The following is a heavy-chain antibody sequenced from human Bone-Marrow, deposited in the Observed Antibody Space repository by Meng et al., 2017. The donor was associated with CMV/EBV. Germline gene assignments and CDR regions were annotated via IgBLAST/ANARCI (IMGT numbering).Heavy chain of an antibody. CDR3: ASEQDMGVY. CDR2: ISSSSSYI. D-gene: IGHD3-16*01. CDR1: GFTFSSYS. Sequence: SCAASGFTFSSYSMNWVRQAPGKGLEWVSSISSSSSYINYADSVKGRFTISRDSAKNSVYLQMNSLRAEDTAVYYCASEQDMGVYWGQGTLVTVSS. J-gene: IGHJ4*02. V-gene: IGHV3-21*04.